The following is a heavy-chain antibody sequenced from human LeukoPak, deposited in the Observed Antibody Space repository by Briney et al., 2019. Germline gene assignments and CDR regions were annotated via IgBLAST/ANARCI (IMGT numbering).Heavy chain of an antibody. J-gene: IGHJ4*02. Sequence: GGSLRLSCAASGFTLSSYGMHWVRQAPGKGLEWVAVISYDGSNKYYADSVKGRFTISRDNSKNTLYLQMNSLRAEDTAVYCCAKDRRSIAAADYFDYWGQGTLVTVSS. V-gene: IGHV3-30*18. D-gene: IGHD6-13*01. CDR2: ISYDGSNK. CDR1: GFTLSSYG. CDR3: AKDRRSIAAADYFDY.